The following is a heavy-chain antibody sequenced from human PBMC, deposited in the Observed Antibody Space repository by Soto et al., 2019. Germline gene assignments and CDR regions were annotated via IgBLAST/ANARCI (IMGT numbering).Heavy chain of an antibody. V-gene: IGHV5-10-1*01. J-gene: IGHJ6*02. Sequence: GESLKISCKGSGYSFTSYWISWVRQMPGKGLEWMGRIDPSDSYTNYSPSFQGHVTISADKSISTAYLQWSSLKASDTAMYYCARHEPKVIANYYYYYGMDVWGQGTTVTVSS. D-gene: IGHD2-21*01. CDR2: IDPSDSYT. CDR1: GYSFTSYW. CDR3: ARHEPKVIANYYYYYGMDV.